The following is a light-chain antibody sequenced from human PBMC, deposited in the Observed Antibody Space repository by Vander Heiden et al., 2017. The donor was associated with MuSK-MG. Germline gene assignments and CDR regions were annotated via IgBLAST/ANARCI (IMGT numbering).Light chain of an antibody. CDR3: REDNSYPFT. CDR2: DVS. CDR1: QAIRND. Sequence: DIQMTQSPSSLSASVGDRVTITCRASQAIRNDLCWYQQKPEKAPKRLIYDVSSLQSGVPSRFSGSASGTEFTLTISSLQPEDFATYYCREDNSYPFTFGGGTKVEIK. J-gene: IGKJ4*01. V-gene: IGKV1-17*01.